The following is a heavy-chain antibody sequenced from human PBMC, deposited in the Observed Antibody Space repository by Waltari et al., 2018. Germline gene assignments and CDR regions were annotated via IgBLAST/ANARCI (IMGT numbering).Heavy chain of an antibody. CDR2: TRNRGRNYRT. Sequence: EVQLVESGGGLVHPGGSLRLTCAGSGFRVTDYHIDWVRQAPGKGLEWIGRTRNRGRNYRTEYAASVKGRFTISRDDSRTSVSLQMNSLETEDTAMYFCARDLGPPGGYSAFDLWGQGTMVTVSS. V-gene: IGHV3-72*01. D-gene: IGHD4-4*01. CDR1: GFRVTDYH. CDR3: ARDLGPPGGYSAFDL. J-gene: IGHJ3*01.